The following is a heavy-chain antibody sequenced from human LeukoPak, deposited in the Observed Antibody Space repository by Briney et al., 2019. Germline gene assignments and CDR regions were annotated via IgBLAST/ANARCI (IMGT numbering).Heavy chain of an antibody. V-gene: IGHV3-7*01. J-gene: IGHJ4*02. CDR3: ARGSLWQQLAHFDY. Sequence: PGGSLRLSCVASGFPFSSYWMTWVRQAPGKGLEWVANIKQDGSKKSYVDSVKGRFTISRDNAKNSLYLQMNSLRAEDTAEYYCARGSLWQQLAHFDYWGQGTLVTVSS. CDR1: GFPFSSYW. D-gene: IGHD6-13*01. CDR2: IKQDGSKK.